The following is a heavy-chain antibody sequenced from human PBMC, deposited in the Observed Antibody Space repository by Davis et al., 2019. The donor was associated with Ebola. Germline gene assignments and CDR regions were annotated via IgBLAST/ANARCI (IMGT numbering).Heavy chain of an antibody. CDR1: GGTFSSYA. CDR2: IIPILGIA. CDR3: AREAPYSSSWYNWFDP. J-gene: IGHJ5*02. V-gene: IGHV1-69*04. D-gene: IGHD6-13*01. Sequence: AASVKVSCKASGGTFSSYAISWVRQAPGQGLEWMGRIIPILGIANYAQKLQGRVTMTTDTSTSTAYMELRSLRSDDTAVYYCAREAPYSSSWYNWFDPWGQGTLVTVSS.